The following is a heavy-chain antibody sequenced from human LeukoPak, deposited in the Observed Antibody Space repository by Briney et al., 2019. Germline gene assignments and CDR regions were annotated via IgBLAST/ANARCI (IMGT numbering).Heavy chain of an antibody. J-gene: IGHJ4*02. V-gene: IGHV3-30*02. CDR3: ARGGPDDWYFDY. Sequence: GGSLRLSXAASGFTFSSYGMHWVRQAPGKGLEWVAFIRYDGSNKYYADSVKGRFTISRDNSKNTLYLQMNSLRAEDTAVYYCARGGPDDWYFDYWGQGTLVTVSS. CDR2: IRYDGSNK. D-gene: IGHD3-9*01. CDR1: GFTFSSYG.